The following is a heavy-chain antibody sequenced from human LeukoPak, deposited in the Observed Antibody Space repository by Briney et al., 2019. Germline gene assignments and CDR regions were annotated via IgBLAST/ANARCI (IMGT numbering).Heavy chain of an antibody. V-gene: IGHV3-23*01. Sequence: GGSLRLSCAASGFTVSSNYMSWVRQAPGKGLEWVSAISGSGGSTYYADSVKGRFTISRDNSKNTLYLQMNSLRAEDTAVYYCTILMYREIRTVDYWGQGTLVTVSS. J-gene: IGHJ4*02. CDR1: GFTVSSNY. CDR3: TILMYREIRTVDY. D-gene: IGHD1-14*01. CDR2: ISGSGGST.